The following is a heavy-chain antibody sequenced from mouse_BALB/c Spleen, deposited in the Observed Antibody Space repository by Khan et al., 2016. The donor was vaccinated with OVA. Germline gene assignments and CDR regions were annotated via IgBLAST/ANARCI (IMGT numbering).Heavy chain of an antibody. V-gene: IGHV5-6*01. CDR3: ASQLAGSFAY. Sequence: VQLKESGGDLVKPGGSLKLTCAASGFTFSSYSMCCFSQILDKRMVGVATKSSGGDYTYYPDSVKGRFTISRDTAKNHLYLQMSSLKSEDTAMYYCASQLAGSFAYWGQGTLVTVSA. J-gene: IGHJ3*01. D-gene: IGHD1-1*01. CDR2: KSSGGDYT. CDR1: GFTFSSYS.